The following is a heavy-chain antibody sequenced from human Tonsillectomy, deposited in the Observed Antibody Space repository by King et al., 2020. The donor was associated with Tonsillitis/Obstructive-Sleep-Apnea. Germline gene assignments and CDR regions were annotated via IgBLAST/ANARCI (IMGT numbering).Heavy chain of an antibody. J-gene: IGHJ4*02. Sequence: QLVQSGAEVKKPGASVKVSCKASGYAFTSCAIHWVRQAPGQRLEWMGWVNAGNGNTKYSQKFQGRVTLTRDTSASTAYMELGSLRSEDTAVYYCASQNVIIGTDLYFDYWGQGTLVTVSS. D-gene: IGHD1-7*01. CDR1: GYAFTSCA. CDR2: VNAGNGNT. V-gene: IGHV1-3*01. CDR3: ASQNVIIGTDLYFDY.